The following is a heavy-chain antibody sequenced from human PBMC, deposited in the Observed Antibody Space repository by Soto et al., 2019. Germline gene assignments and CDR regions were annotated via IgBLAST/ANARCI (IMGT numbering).Heavy chain of an antibody. CDR2: IIPILGIT. J-gene: IGHJ3*02. CDR3: AIDSEQDAFGI. CDR1: GGTFRSNT. D-gene: IGHD6-19*01. Sequence: QVQLVQSGAEVKKPGSSVKVSCKASGGTFRSNTLSWIRQAPGQGLEWMGRIIPILGITNYAQKFQGGVTISGTQSTNAAYVALTRLRSANTATYYCAIDSEQDAFGIWGQGTMVIVSS. V-gene: IGHV1-69*08.